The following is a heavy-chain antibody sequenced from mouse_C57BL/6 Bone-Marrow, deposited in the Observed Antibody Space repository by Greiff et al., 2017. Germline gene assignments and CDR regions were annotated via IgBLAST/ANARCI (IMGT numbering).Heavy chain of an antibody. V-gene: IGHV14-4*01. Sequence: EVKLQESGAELVRPGASVKLSCTASGFTIKDYYMHWVKQRPEQGLEWIGWIDPENGDTEYASKFQGKATIPADTSSNTAYLQLSSLTSEDTAVYYCTTTVVDRYYCYYGGRGTTLTVSA. CDR2: IDPENGDT. J-gene: IGHJ2*01. CDR3: TTTVVDRYYCYY. CDR1: GFTIKDYY. D-gene: IGHD1-1*01.